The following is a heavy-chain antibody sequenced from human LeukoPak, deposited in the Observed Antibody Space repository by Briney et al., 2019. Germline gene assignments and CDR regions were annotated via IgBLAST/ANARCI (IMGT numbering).Heavy chain of an antibody. CDR1: GSTFSDAW. Sequence: GGSLRLSCAASGSTFSDAWMSWVRQAPGKGLEWVGRIKSKTDGGTTDYAAPVKGRFTISRDDSKNTLYLQMNSLKTEDTAVYYCTTRGGSFSIFDYWGQGTLVTVSS. CDR2: IKSKTDGGTT. J-gene: IGHJ4*02. V-gene: IGHV3-15*01. CDR3: TTRGGSFSIFDY. D-gene: IGHD1-26*01.